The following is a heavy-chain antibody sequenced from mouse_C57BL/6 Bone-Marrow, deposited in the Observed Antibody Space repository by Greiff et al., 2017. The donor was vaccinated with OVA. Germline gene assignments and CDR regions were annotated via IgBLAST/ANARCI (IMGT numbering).Heavy chain of an antibody. D-gene: IGHD3-2*02. Sequence: VQLQQSGPELVKPGASVKISCKASGYTFTDYYMNWVKQSHGKSLEWIGDINPNNGGTSYNQKFKGKATLTVDKSSSTAYMELRSLTSEDSAVYYGARRLNWYFDVWGTGTTVTVSS. CDR1: GYTFTDYY. CDR2: INPNNGGT. V-gene: IGHV1-26*01. CDR3: ARRLNWYFDV. J-gene: IGHJ1*03.